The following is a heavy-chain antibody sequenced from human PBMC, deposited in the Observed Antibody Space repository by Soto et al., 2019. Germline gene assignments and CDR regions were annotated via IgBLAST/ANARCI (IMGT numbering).Heavy chain of an antibody. J-gene: IGHJ4*02. D-gene: IGHD4-17*01. Sequence: SETLSLTCAVYGGSFSGYYWSWIRQPPGKGLEWIGEINHSGSTNYNPSLKSRVTISVDTSKNQFSLKLSSVTAADTAVYYCARDADYGGNSAFYYCGQGTLVPVSS. CDR2: INHSGST. CDR3: ARDADYGGNSAFYY. V-gene: IGHV4-34*01. CDR1: GGSFSGYY.